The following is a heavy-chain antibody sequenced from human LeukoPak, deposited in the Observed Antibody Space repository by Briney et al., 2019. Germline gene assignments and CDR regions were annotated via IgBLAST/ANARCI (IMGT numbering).Heavy chain of an antibody. CDR1: GYSISSGYY. CDR2: IYHSGST. V-gene: IGHV4-38-2*02. D-gene: IGHD3-9*01. CDR3: ARATVRYFERWFDP. J-gene: IGHJ5*02. Sequence: PSETLSLTCTVSGYSISSGYYWGWIRQPPGQGLEWIGSIYHSGSTYYNPSLKSRVTISVDTSKNQFSLKLSSVTAADTAVYYCARATVRYFERWFDPWGQGTLVTVSS.